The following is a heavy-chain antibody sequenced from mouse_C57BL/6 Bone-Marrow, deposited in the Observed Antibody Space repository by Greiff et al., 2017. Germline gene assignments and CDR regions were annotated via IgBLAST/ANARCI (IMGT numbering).Heavy chain of an antibody. CDR2: ISDGGSYT. V-gene: IGHV5-4*01. J-gene: IGHJ2*01. CDR3: ARDVYYYGYFDY. CDR1: GFTFSSYA. D-gene: IGHD1-1*01. Sequence: EVKLMESGGGLVKPGGSLKLSCAASGFTFSSYAMSWVRQTPEKRLEWVATISDGGSYTYYPDNVKGRFTISRDNAKNNLYLQMSHLKSEDTAMYYCARDVYYYGYFDYWGQGTTLTVSS.